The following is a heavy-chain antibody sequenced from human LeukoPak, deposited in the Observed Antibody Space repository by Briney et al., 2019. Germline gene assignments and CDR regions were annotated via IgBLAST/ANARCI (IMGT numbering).Heavy chain of an antibody. CDR2: INHSGST. CDR1: GGSFSGYY. V-gene: IGHV4-34*01. D-gene: IGHD3-22*01. J-gene: IGHJ2*01. Sequence: TPSETLSLTCAVYGGSFSGYYWSWIRQPPGKGLEWIGEINHSGSTNYNPSLKSRVTISVDTSMNQFSLKLSSVTAADTAVYYCARERSYYDSSGPTGRAKGPGYWYFDLWGRGTLVTVSS. CDR3: ARERSYYDSSGPTGRAKGPGYWYFDL.